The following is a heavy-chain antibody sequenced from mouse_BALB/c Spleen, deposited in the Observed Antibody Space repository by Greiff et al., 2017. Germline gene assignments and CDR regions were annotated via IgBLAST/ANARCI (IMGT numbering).Heavy chain of an antibody. Sequence: EVQLVESGGGLVKPGGSLKLSCAASGFTFSSYAMSWVRQTPEKRLEWVASISSGGSTYYPDSVKGRFTISRDNARNILYLQMSSLRSEDTAMYYCAREGIYYDYDYAMDYWGQGTSVTVSS. D-gene: IGHD2-4*01. V-gene: IGHV5-6-5*01. CDR3: AREGIYYDYDYAMDY. CDR2: ISSGGST. CDR1: GFTFSSYA. J-gene: IGHJ4*01.